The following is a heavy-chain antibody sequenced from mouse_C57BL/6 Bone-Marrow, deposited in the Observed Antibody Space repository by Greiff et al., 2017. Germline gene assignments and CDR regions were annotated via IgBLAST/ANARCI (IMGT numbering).Heavy chain of an antibody. Sequence: QVQLKESGPELVKPGASVKISCKASGYAFSSSWMNWVKQRPGKGLEWIGRIYPGDGDTNYNGKFKGKATLTADKSSSTAYMQLSSLTSEDSAVYCCATLVNWYFDVWGTGTTVTVSS. CDR3: ATLVNWYFDV. CDR2: IYPGDGDT. D-gene: IGHD2-2*01. V-gene: IGHV1-82*01. CDR1: GYAFSSSW. J-gene: IGHJ1*03.